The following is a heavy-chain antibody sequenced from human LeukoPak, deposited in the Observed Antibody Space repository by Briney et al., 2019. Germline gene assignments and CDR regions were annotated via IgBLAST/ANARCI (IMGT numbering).Heavy chain of an antibody. Sequence: PSETLSLTCTVSGGSISSGDYYWSWIRQPPGKGLEWIGYIYYSGSTYYNPSLKSRVTISVDTSKNQFSLKLSSVTAADTAVYYCASARTSSRSWFTFDYWGQGILVTVSS. D-gene: IGHD6-13*01. CDR3: ASARTSSRSWFTFDY. CDR2: IYYSGST. CDR1: GGSISSGDYY. V-gene: IGHV4-30-4*01. J-gene: IGHJ4*02.